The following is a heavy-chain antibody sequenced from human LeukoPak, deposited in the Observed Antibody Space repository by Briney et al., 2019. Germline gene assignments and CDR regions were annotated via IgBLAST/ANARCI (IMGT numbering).Heavy chain of an antibody. CDR1: GGSISSYY. CDR2: IYYSGST. D-gene: IGHD3-10*01. J-gene: IGHJ4*02. V-gene: IGHV4-59*08. CDR3: AANSADYNTLGSSYKV. Sequence: SETLSLTCTVSGGSISSYYWSWIRQPPGKGLEWIGYIYYSGSTNYNPSLKSRVTISVDSSKNQFSLKLSSVTAADTAVYYCAANSADYNTLGSSYKVWGQGTLVTVSS.